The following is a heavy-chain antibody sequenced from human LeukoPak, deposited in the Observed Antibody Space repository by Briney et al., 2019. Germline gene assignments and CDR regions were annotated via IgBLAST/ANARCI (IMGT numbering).Heavy chain of an antibody. J-gene: IGHJ4*02. CDR3: ARALPGYSSGWYDY. V-gene: IGHV3-21*01. Sequence: PWGSLRLSCAASGFTFSSYSMNWVRQAPGKGLEWVSSISSSSSYIYYADSVKGRFTISRDNAKNSLYLQMNSLRAEDTAVCYCARALPGYSSGWYDYWGQGTLVTVSS. CDR2: ISSSSSYI. CDR1: GFTFSSYS. D-gene: IGHD6-19*01.